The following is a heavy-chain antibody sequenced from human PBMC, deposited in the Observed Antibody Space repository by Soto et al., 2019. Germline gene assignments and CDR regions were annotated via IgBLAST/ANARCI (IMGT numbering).Heavy chain of an antibody. CDR1: GYMFSNYD. Sequence: ASVKVSCKASGYMFSNYDIIWVRQATGQGLGWMGWMNPDSDMTDYAQKFQGRVTMTGNTSISTAYMELTALTYEDTAIYYCARPGARYCGGDCYSSHWGQGTLVTVSS. CDR3: ARPGARYCGGDCYSSH. J-gene: IGHJ4*02. CDR2: MNPDSDMT. V-gene: IGHV1-8*01. D-gene: IGHD2-21*02.